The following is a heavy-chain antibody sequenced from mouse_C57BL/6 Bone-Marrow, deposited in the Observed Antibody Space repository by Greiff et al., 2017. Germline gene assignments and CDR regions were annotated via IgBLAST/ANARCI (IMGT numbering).Heavy chain of an antibody. V-gene: IGHV5-6*01. CDR2: ISSGGSYT. J-gene: IGHJ4*01. Sequence: EVQRVESGGDLVKPGGSLKLSCAASGFTFSSYGMSWVRQTPDKRLEWVATISSGGSYTYYPDSVKGRFTISRDNAKNNLYLQRSHLKSEDTAMYYGARDRGFYYAMDCWGQGTSVTVSS. CDR3: ARDRGFYYAMDC. CDR1: GFTFSSYG.